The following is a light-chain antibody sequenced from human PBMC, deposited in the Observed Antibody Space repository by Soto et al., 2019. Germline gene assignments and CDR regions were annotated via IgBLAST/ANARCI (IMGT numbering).Light chain of an antibody. J-gene: IGKJ3*01. CDR1: QSLLHSNGYNS. CDR2: LGS. V-gene: IGKV2-28*01. Sequence: IVMTQSPLSLPATPGEPASISCRSSQSLLHSNGYNSLAWFLQKPGQSPQLLIYLGSNRASGVPDRFSGSGSGTDFALIISRVEADDVGVYYCVQGLRTPFTFGPGTKVDIK. CDR3: VQGLRTPFT.